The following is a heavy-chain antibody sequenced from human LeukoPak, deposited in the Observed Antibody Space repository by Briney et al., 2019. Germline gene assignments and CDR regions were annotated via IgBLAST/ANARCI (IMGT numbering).Heavy chain of an antibody. J-gene: IGHJ4*02. CDR1: GGSISSSSYY. CDR3: ARDSSWE. CDR2: INHSGST. V-gene: IGHV4-39*07. D-gene: IGHD6-13*01. Sequence: SETLSLTCTVSGGSISSSSYYWGWIRQPPGKGLEWIGEINHSGSTNYNPSLKSRVTISVDTSKNQFSLKLTSVTAADTAVYYCARDSSWEWGQGTLVTVSS.